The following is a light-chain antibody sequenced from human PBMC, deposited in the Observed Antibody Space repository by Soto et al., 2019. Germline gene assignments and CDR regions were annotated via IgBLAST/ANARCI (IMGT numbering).Light chain of an antibody. V-gene: IGLV2-14*01. CDR1: NSDVGAYNY. CDR3: ISYTSFSTLV. Sequence: QSALTQPASVSGSPGQSITISCTGTNSDVGAYNYVSWYQHHPGKAPNLIIYEVTNRPSGVSNRFSGSKSGNTATLTISGLQADDEADYFCISYTSFSTLVVGGGTKVTVL. CDR2: EVT. J-gene: IGLJ3*02.